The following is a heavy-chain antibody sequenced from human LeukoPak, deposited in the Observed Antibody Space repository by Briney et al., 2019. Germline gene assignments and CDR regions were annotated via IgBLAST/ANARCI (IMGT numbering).Heavy chain of an antibody. CDR3: AGGEAYRVRASTSYYYYYYMDV. D-gene: IGHD1-26*01. CDR1: GFTFSSYW. Sequence: PGGSLRLSCAASGFTFSSYWMHWVRQAPGKGLVWVSRINSDGSSTSYADSVKGRFTISRDNAKNTLYLQMNSLRAEDTAVYYCAGGEAYRVRASTSYYYYYYMDVWGKGTTVTVSS. CDR2: INSDGSST. V-gene: IGHV3-74*01. J-gene: IGHJ6*03.